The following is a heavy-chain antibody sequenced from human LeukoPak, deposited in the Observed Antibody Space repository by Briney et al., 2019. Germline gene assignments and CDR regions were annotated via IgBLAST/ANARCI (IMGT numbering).Heavy chain of an antibody. V-gene: IGHV5-51*01. CDR1: GYSFTSYW. CDR3: ARQFPYCGGDCPFDH. D-gene: IGHD2-21*02. Sequence: GESLKISCKGSGYSFTSYWIGWVRQMPGKGLEWMGIVYPGDSDTRYSPSFQGQVTISADKSISTAYLQWSSLKASDTAMYYCARQFPYCGGDCPFDHWGQGTLVTVSS. CDR2: VYPGDSDT. J-gene: IGHJ4*02.